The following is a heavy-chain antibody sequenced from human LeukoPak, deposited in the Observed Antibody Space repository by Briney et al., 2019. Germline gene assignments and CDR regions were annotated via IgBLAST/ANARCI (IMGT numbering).Heavy chain of an antibody. D-gene: IGHD6-19*01. CDR3: AKAGYSSGWYGGYFDY. Sequence: GRSLRLSCAASGFTFSSYGMHWVRQAPGKGLEWVAVISYDGSNKYYADSVKGRFTISRDNSKNTLYLQMNSLRAEDTAAYYCAKAGYSSGWYGGYFDYWGQGTLVTVSS. J-gene: IGHJ4*02. V-gene: IGHV3-30*18. CDR1: GFTFSSYG. CDR2: ISYDGSNK.